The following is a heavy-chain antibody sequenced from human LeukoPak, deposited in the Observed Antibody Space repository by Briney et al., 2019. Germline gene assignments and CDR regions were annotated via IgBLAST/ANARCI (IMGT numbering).Heavy chain of an antibody. CDR1: GFTFSSYS. CDR3: ARDSGIAAAGPNFDY. Sequence: PGGSLRLSCAASGFTFSSYSMNWVRQAPGKGLEWVSSISSSSSYMYYADSVKGRFTISRDNAKNSLYLQMNSLRAEDTAVYYCARDSGIAAAGPNFDYWGQGTLVTVSS. V-gene: IGHV3-21*01. D-gene: IGHD6-13*01. J-gene: IGHJ4*02. CDR2: ISSSSSYM.